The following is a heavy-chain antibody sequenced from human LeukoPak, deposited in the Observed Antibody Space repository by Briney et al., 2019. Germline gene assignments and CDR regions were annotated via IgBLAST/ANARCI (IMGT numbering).Heavy chain of an antibody. Sequence: ASVKVSCKASGYTFTGYFIHWVRQAPGQGLEWMGWINPNSDGTNYAQNFQGRVTLTRDTSISTASMELSSLRSYCARGALGSYDSSGSLVGGFWGRGTLVTVSS. J-gene: IGHJ4*02. V-gene: IGHV1-2*02. D-gene: IGHD3-22*01. CDR1: GYTFTGYF. CDR2: INPNSDGT. CDR3: SYDSSGSLVGGF.